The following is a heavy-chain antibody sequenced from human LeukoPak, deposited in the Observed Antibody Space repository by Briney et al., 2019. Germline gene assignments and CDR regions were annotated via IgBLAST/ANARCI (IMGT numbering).Heavy chain of an antibody. D-gene: IGHD3-10*01. J-gene: IGHJ3*02. CDR2: ITGRGT. V-gene: IGHV3-23*01. Sequence: PGGSLRLSCAASGFTFSSYAMSWVRQAPGKGLEGVSVITGRGTYYADSVKGRFTISRDNPKNTLYLQMNSLRAEDTALYYCAKWGYGSGSYYDAFDIWGQGTMVTVSS. CDR3: AKWGYGSGSYYDAFDI. CDR1: GFTFSSYA.